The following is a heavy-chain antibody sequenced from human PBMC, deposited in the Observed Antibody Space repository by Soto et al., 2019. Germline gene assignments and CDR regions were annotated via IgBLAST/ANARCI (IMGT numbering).Heavy chain of an antibody. CDR3: ARDPFQHSSGWYESRTLDY. J-gene: IGHJ4*02. Sequence: ASVKVSCKASGYTFTSYGISWVRQAPGQGLEWMGWISAYNGNTNYAQKLQGRVTMTTDTSTSTAYMELKSLRSDDTAVYYCARDPFQHSSGWYESRTLDYWGQGTLVTVSS. CDR2: ISAYNGNT. V-gene: IGHV1-18*01. CDR1: GYTFTSYG. D-gene: IGHD6-19*01.